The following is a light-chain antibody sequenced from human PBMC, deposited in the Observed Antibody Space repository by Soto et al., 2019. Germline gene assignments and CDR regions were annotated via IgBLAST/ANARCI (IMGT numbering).Light chain of an antibody. J-gene: IGLJ2*01. V-gene: IGLV2-8*01. CDR2: EVS. CDR1: SSDVGGYNY. Sequence: QSALTQPPSASGSPGQSVTISCTGTSSDVGGYNYVSWYQQHPGKAPKLMIYEVSKRPSGVPDRFSGSKSGNTASLTVSGLQAEAEADYYCSSYAGSNNLVVGGGTKLTVL. CDR3: SSYAGSNNLV.